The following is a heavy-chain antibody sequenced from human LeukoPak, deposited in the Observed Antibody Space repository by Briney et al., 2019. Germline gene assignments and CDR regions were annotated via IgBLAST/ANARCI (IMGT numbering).Heavy chain of an antibody. Sequence: GGSLRLSCAASGFTFSDYYMTWIRQAPGKGLEWLSYINTGSTYTNYANSVKGRFTISRDNAKNSLYLQMNSLRAEDTAVYYCARGALAGSFDYWGQGTLVTVSS. V-gene: IGHV3-11*06. D-gene: IGHD6-19*01. J-gene: IGHJ4*02. CDR1: GFTFSDYY. CDR2: INTGSTYT. CDR3: ARGALAGSFDY.